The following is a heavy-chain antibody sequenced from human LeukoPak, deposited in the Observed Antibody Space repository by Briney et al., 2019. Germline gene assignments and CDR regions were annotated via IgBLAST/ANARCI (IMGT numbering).Heavy chain of an antibody. D-gene: IGHD3-22*01. V-gene: IGHV4-59*12. J-gene: IGHJ4*02. CDR1: GGSISSYY. Sequence: HSETLSLTCTVSGGSISSYYWSWIRQPPGKGLEWIGYIYHSGSTNYNPSLKSRVTISVDTSKNQFSLKLSSVTAADTAVYYCARGYYYDSSGLEHYFDYWGQGTLVTVSS. CDR2: IYHSGST. CDR3: ARGYYYDSSGLEHYFDY.